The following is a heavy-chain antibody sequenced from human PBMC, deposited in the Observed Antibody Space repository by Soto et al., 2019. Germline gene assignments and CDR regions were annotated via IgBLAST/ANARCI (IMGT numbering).Heavy chain of an antibody. D-gene: IGHD3-3*01. CDR3: GRFAGKVPRYYDFWSVYPPLDYFAY. V-gene: IGHV1-46*01. CDR2: INPSGGST. Sequence: ASVKVSCKASGGTFSSYTISWVRQAPGQGLEWMGIINPSGGSTSYAQKFQGRVTMTRDTSTSTVYMELSSLRSEDTAVYYCGRFAGKVPRYYDFWSVYPPLDYFAYWGQGTLVTVSS. J-gene: IGHJ4*02. CDR1: GGTFSSYT.